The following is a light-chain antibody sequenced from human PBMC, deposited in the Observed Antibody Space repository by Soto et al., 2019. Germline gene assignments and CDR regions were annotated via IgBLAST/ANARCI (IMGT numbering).Light chain of an antibody. Sequence: QYALTQPASVSGSPGQSITISCNGSSSDVGSYNLVSWHQQYPGKAPKLMIYEGSKRPSGVSNRFSGSKSGNTASLTISGLQAEDEADYYCCSYAGRSTLVFGGGTKLTFL. J-gene: IGLJ3*02. CDR2: EGS. CDR1: SSDVGSYNL. CDR3: CSYAGRSTLV. V-gene: IGLV2-23*01.